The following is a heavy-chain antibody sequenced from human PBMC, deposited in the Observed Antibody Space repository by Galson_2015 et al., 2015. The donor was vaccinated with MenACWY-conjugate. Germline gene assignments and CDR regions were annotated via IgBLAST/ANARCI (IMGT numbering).Heavy chain of an antibody. CDR3: FSSGYLTEHY. V-gene: IGHV3-48*04. CDR1: GFRFSSYN. J-gene: IGHJ4*02. CDR2: IGSSPTAM. Sequence: SLRLSCAASGFRFSSYNMNWARRAPGKGLEWISFIGSSPTAMFYGDSVKGRFTVSRDNAKRSLFLQMNSLRAEDTAVYYCFSSGYLTEHYWGQGTLVTVSS. D-gene: IGHD3-22*01.